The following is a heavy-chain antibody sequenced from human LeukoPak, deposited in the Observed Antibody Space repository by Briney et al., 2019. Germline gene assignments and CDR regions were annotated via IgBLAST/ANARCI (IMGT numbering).Heavy chain of an antibody. CDR2: INAGNGNT. J-gene: IGHJ4*02. CDR1: GYTFTSYA. V-gene: IGHV1-3*01. CDR3: ARDTSADGGNSWHFDY. Sequence: GASVKVSCKASGYTFTSYAMHWVRQAPGQRLEWMGWINAGNGNTKYSQKSQGRVTITRDTSASTAYMELSSLRSEDTAVYYCARDTSADGGNSWHFDYWGQGTLVTVSS. D-gene: IGHD4-23*01.